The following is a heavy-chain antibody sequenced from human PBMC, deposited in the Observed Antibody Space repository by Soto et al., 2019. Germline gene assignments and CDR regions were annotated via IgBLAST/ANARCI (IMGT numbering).Heavy chain of an antibody. CDR1: GFTFSNYA. CDR3: ARDGLGAYTYGSYYFDY. V-gene: IGHV3-23*01. J-gene: IGHJ4*02. D-gene: IGHD5-18*01. CDR2: ISTSGGST. Sequence: EVQLLESGGGLVQPGGSLRLSCAASGFTFSNYAMSWVRQAPGKGLEWVSTISTSGGSTYSADSVKGRFTISRDNSKNTLHLQMNSLRAEDTAVYYCARDGLGAYTYGSYYFDYWGQGTLVTVSS.